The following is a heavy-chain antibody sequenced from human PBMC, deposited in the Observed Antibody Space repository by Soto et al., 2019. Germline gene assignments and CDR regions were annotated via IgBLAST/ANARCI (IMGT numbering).Heavy chain of an antibody. CDR1: GYTFTSYA. D-gene: IGHD6-19*01. CDR3: ARDPFSSGWYRDSYYYYYYMDV. Sequence: QVQLVQSGAEVKKPGASVKVSCKASGYTFTSYAMHWVRQAPGQRLEWMGWINAGNGNTKYSQKFQGRVTITRDTSASTAYMELSSLRSEDTAVYYCARDPFSSGWYRDSYYYYYYMDVWGKGTTVTVSS. V-gene: IGHV1-3*01. J-gene: IGHJ6*03. CDR2: INAGNGNT.